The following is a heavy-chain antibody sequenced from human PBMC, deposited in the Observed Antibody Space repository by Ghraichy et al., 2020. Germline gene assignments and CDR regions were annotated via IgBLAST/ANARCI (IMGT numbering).Heavy chain of an antibody. CDR2: VSDSGATI. CDR1: GFIFSDYY. V-gene: IGHV3-11*01. CDR3: ARARRDDGYYYYYGMDV. Sequence: GESLNISCAASGFIFSDYYLHWIRQAPGKGLEWVSYVSDSGATIYYADSVKGRIIISRDNAKNSLYLQMNNLRAEDTAVYYCARARRDDGYYYYYGMDVWGQGTAVTVSS. J-gene: IGHJ6*02. D-gene: IGHD5-24*01.